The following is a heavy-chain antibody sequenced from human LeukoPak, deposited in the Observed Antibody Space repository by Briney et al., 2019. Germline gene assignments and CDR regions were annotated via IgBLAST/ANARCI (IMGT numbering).Heavy chain of an antibody. D-gene: IGHD2-2*01. J-gene: IGHJ4*02. Sequence: SETLSLTCAVYGGSFSGYSWTWIRQPRGKGLEWIGEINHGGSTNYNPSLKSRVTISVDTSKNQFSLNLNSVTAADTAVYYCARGRYCGSTSCPPGPYWGQGTLVTVSS. CDR2: INHGGST. CDR3: ARGRYCGSTSCPPGPY. V-gene: IGHV4-34*01. CDR1: GGSFSGYS.